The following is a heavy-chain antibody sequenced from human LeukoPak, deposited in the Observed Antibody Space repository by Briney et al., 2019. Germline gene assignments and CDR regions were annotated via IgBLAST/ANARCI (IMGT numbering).Heavy chain of an antibody. CDR2: IRYDGSNK. J-gene: IGHJ4*02. Sequence: PGGXXRLSCAASGFTFSSYGMHWVRQAPGKGLEGVAFIRYDGSNKYYADSVKGRFTISRDNSKNTLYLQMNSLRAEDTAVYYCAKSLPGIAAAGRVLDYWGQGTLVTVSS. V-gene: IGHV3-30*02. CDR3: AKSLPGIAAAGRVLDY. CDR1: GFTFSSYG. D-gene: IGHD6-13*01.